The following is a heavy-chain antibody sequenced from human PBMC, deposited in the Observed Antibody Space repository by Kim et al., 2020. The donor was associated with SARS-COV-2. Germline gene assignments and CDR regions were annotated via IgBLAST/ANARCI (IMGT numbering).Heavy chain of an antibody. CDR1: GFIFSSSW. V-gene: IGHV3-7*02. Sequence: GGSLRLSCAASGFIFSSSWMSWVRQAPGKGLEWVANIKQDGSETYDVDSVKGRFTVSRDNAKNSLYLQMNSLRADDTAVYYCARGRLWFGPWGQGTLVTVSS. CDR3: ARGRLWFGP. CDR2: IKQDGSET. J-gene: IGHJ5*02.